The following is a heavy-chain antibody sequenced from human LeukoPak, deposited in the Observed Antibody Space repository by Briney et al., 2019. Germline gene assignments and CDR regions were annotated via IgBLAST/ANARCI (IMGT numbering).Heavy chain of an antibody. CDR1: GFTFSSYS. CDR3: ARELHGSGWYRVNWFDP. V-gene: IGHV3-21*01. CDR2: ISSSSSYI. Sequence: GGSMRLSCAASGFTFSSYSMNWVRQAPGKGLEWVSSISSSSSYIYYADSVKGRFTISRDNAKNSLYLQMNSLRAEDTAVYYCARELHGSGWYRVNWFDPWGQGTLVTVSS. D-gene: IGHD6-19*01. J-gene: IGHJ5*02.